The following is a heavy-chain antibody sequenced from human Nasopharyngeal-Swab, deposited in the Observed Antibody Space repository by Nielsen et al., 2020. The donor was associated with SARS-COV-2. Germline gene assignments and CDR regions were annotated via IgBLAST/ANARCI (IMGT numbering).Heavy chain of an antibody. CDR3: ARAVITMIVVVNAFDI. D-gene: IGHD3-22*01. Sequence: SETLSLTCTVSGGSISSGVYSWSWIRQHPGKGLEWIGYIYYSGSTYYNPSLKSRVTISVDTSKNQFSLKLSSVTAADTAVYYCARAVITMIVVVNAFDIWGQGTMVTVSS. CDR1: GGSISSGVYS. J-gene: IGHJ3*02. V-gene: IGHV4-31*03. CDR2: IYYSGST.